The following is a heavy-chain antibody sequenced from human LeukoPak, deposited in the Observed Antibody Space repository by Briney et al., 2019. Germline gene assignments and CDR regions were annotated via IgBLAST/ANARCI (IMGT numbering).Heavy chain of an antibody. D-gene: IGHD6-19*01. Sequence: GASVKVSCKASGYAFKKYAISWVRQAPGQGLEFMGWISTYNGDTNYAQNFKGRVTMTTDASTSTAYMELRSLRSDDTAVYYCTRDPSNSSGWYIYFDYWGQGVLVTVSS. J-gene: IGHJ4*02. CDR1: GYAFKKYA. CDR2: ISTYNGDT. V-gene: IGHV1-18*01. CDR3: TRDPSNSSGWYIYFDY.